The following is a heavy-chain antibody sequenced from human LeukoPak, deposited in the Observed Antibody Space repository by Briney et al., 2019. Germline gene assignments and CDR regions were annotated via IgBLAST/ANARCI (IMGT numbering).Heavy chain of an antibody. D-gene: IGHD2-8*02. CDR1: GFTFSGSA. V-gene: IGHV3-73*01. Sequence: GSSLRLSCAASGFTFSGSAMQWVRQASGKGLEWVGRIRSKANNYATAYAASVKGRFIISRDDSKNTAYLQMNSLKSNDTAVYYCSTINPSTGPYYDALDTWPRGTMVPVSS. J-gene: IGHJ3*02. CDR3: STINPSTGPYYDALDT. CDR2: IRSKANNYAT.